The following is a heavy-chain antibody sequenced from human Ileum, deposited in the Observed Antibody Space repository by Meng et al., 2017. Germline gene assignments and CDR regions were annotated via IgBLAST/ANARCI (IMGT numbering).Heavy chain of an antibody. J-gene: IGHJ4*02. CDR1: GFTFSDRW. D-gene: IGHD3-16*01. CDR2: IQSKADGGTT. CDR3: TTFYAGY. V-gene: IGHV3-15*01. Sequence: EVQLVEVGGGFVKPGGSLRLSCAASGFTFSDRWMTWVRQAPGKGLEWVGHIQSKADGGTTDYAAPVKGRFTISRDDSKSTLYLQMNSLKTEDTAVYYCTTFYAGYWGQGTLVTVSS.